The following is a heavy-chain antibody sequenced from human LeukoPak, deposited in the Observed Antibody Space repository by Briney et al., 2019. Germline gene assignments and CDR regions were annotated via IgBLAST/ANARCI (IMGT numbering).Heavy chain of an antibody. V-gene: IGHV4-59*08. J-gene: IGHJ3*02. CDR3: ARRGYDADAFDI. CDR1: GGSISSYY. CDR2: IYYSGST. Sequence: SETLSLTCTVSGGSISSYYWSWIRQPPGKGLEWIGYIYYSGSTNYNPSLKSRVTISEDTSKNQFSLKLSSVTAADTAVYYCARRGYDADAFDIWGQGTMVTVSS. D-gene: IGHD5-12*01.